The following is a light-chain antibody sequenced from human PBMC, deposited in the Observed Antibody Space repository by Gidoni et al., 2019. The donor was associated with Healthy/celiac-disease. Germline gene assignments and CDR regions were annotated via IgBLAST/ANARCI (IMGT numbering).Light chain of an antibody. CDR3: QSYDSSLSAVV. Sequence: QSVLTQPPSVSGAPAHRVTISCTGSSSNIGAGYDVHWYQQLPGTAPKLLIYGNTNRPSGVPDRFSGSKSGTSASLAITGLQAEDEADYYCQSYDSSLSAVVFGGGTKLTVL. J-gene: IGLJ2*01. CDR2: GNT. CDR1: SSNIGAGYD. V-gene: IGLV1-40*01.